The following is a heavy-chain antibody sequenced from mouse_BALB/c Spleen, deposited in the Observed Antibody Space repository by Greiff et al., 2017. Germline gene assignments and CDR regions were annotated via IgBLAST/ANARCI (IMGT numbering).Heavy chain of an antibody. CDR1: GFTFSSYA. CDR3: ARGRGYGSSLYYAMDY. J-gene: IGHJ4*01. Sequence: EVKLVESGGGLVKPGGSLKLSCAASGFTFSSYAMSWVRQTPEKRLEWVASISSGGSTYYPDSVKGRFTISRDNARNILYLQMSSLRSEDTAMYYCARGRGYGSSLYYAMDYWGQGTSVTVSS. CDR2: ISSGGST. V-gene: IGHV5-6-5*01. D-gene: IGHD1-1*01.